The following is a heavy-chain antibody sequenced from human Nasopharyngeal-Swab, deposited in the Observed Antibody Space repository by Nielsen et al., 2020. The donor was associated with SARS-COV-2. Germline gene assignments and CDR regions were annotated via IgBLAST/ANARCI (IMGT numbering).Heavy chain of an antibody. V-gene: IGHV5-51*01. Sequence: GESPNTPRKGPGYSFTRYWIVRVRQMPGTGLEWMGIIYPGDSDTRYSPSFQGQVTISADKSIRTAYLQWSSLKASDTAMYYCAGRIAVAGDDIWGQGTLVTVSS. D-gene: IGHD6-19*01. J-gene: IGHJ4*02. CDR1: GYSFTRYW. CDR3: AGRIAVAGDDI. CDR2: IYPGDSDT.